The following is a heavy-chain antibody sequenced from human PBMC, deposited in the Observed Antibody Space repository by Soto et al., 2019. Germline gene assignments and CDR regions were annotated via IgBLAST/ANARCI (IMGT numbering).Heavy chain of an antibody. CDR1: GYTFNNYD. CDR2: MNPNSGNT. J-gene: IGHJ5*01. V-gene: IGHV1-8*02. CDR3: TRAYGAETFDF. Sequence: ASVKVSCKASGYTFNNYDIHWVRQAPGHGLEWMGWMNPNSGNTGYAQNFRGRVTMTQNTAIGTAYMELSSLRSDDTATYYCTRAYGAETFDFWGQGTRVTAPQ. D-gene: IGHD3-10*01.